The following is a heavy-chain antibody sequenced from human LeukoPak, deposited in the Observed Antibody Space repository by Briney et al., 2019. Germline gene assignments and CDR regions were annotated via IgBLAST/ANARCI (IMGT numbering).Heavy chain of an antibody. CDR3: ARVPGSYYYDTSGADY. Sequence: ASVKVSCKASGGTFSSYAISWVRQAPGQGLEWMGGIIPIFGTANYAQKFQGRVTITADKSTSTAYMELSSLRSEDTAVYYCARVPGSYYYDTSGADYWGQGTLLTVSS. D-gene: IGHD3-22*01. J-gene: IGHJ4*02. CDR2: IIPIFGTA. V-gene: IGHV1-69*06. CDR1: GGTFSSYA.